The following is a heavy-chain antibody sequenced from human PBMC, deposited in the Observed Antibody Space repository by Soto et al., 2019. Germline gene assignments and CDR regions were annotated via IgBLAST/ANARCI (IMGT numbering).Heavy chain of an antibody. J-gene: IGHJ5*02. CDR2: IIPIFGTP. CDR3: TTDGVLVPAAGSYNWFDP. CDR1: GGTFSSNS. D-gene: IGHD2-2*01. Sequence: SAKVSCKASGGTFSSNSISWVQQAPGQGLEWMGGIIPIFGTPNYAQKFQGRLTITADESTSTAYMELNSLKTEDTAVYYCTTDGVLVPAAGSYNWFDPWGQGTLVTVSS. V-gene: IGHV1-69*13.